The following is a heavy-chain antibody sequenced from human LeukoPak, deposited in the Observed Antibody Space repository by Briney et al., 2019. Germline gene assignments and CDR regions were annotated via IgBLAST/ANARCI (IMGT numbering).Heavy chain of an antibody. D-gene: IGHD1-26*01. V-gene: IGHV3-30*18. CDR1: GFTFSS. J-gene: IGHJ4*02. Sequence: GGSLRLSCAASGFTFSSMNWVRQAPGKGLEWVAVISYDGSNKYYADSVKGRFTISRDNSKNTLYLQMNSLRAEDTAVYYCAKDNPRLGASDYWGQGTLVTVSS. CDR2: ISYDGSNK. CDR3: AKDNPRLGASDY.